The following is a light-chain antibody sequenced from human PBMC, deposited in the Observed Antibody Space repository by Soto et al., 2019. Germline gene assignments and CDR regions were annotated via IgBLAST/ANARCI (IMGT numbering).Light chain of an antibody. Sequence: QSVLTQPPSVSAAPGQTVTISCSGSSSNIGTTSVSWYQQIPRTPPKLLIYEDDKRPSGIPDRFSGSKSGSTATLAITGVQTGDEADYYCRPWHSALSPAFGGGTKVTVL. V-gene: IGLV1-51*02. CDR2: EDD. CDR3: RPWHSALSPA. J-gene: IGLJ3*02. CDR1: SSNIGTTS.